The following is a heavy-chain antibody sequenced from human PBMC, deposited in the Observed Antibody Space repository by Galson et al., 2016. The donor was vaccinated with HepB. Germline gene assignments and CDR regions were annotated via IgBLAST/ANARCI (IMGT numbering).Heavy chain of an antibody. Sequence: SLRLSCATSGLTFYAFGMHWVRQSPGKGLEWVAAISFDGSKRHYADSVKGRFTISRDNSRDTLYLQMHSLRHEDTAVYYCVKDRTSPWVGEILDYWGQGALVTVS. D-gene: IGHD3-10*01. CDR3: VKDRTSPWVGEILDY. V-gene: IGHV3-30*18. CDR2: ISFDGSKR. CDR1: GLTFYAFG. J-gene: IGHJ4*02.